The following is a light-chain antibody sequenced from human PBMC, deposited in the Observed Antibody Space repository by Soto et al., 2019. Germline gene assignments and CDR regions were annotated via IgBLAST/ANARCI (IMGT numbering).Light chain of an antibody. J-gene: IGKJ1*01. V-gene: IGKV3-20*01. Sequence: EIVLTQSPGTLSLSPGERATLSCRASQSVSRNFLAWYQQKPGQAPKLFIYGTSGRAAGVPDRFSGSGSGPDFTLTISSLEPEDFAVYYCQQYGRPWTFGQGTKVEIK. CDR1: QSVSRNF. CDR2: GTS. CDR3: QQYGRPWT.